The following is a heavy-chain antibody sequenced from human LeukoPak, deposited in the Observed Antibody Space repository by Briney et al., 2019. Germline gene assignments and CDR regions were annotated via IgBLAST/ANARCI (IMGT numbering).Heavy chain of an antibody. CDR3: ARGSLRFLEYDI. J-gene: IGHJ3*02. CDR1: GFTLSSYW. D-gene: IGHD3-3*01. V-gene: IGHV3-7*01. CDR2: IKQDGSEK. Sequence: GGSLRLSCAASGFTLSSYWMSWVRQAPGKGLEWVANIKQDGSEKYYVDSVKGRFTISRDNAKNSLYLQMNSLRAEDTAVYYCARGSLRFLEYDIWGQGTVVTVSS.